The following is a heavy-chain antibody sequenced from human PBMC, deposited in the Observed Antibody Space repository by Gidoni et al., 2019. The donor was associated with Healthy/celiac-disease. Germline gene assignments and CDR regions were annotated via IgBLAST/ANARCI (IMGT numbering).Heavy chain of an antibody. CDR3: AKGHSSSSAFDY. V-gene: IGHV3-30*18. J-gene: IGHJ4*02. CDR1: GFTFSSYG. D-gene: IGHD6-6*01. CDR2: ISYDGSNK. Sequence: QVQLVESGGGVVQPGRSLSLSCAASGFTFSSYGMHWVRQAPGKGLEWVAVISYDGSNKYYADSVKGRFTISRDNSKNTLYLQMNSLRAEDTAVYYCAKGHSSSSAFDYWGQGTLVTVSS.